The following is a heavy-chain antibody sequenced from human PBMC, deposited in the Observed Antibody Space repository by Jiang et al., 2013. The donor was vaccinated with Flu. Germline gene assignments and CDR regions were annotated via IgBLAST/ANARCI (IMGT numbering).Heavy chain of an antibody. CDR1: GYTFTSYG. J-gene: IGHJ6*02. V-gene: IGHV1-18*01. D-gene: IGHD6-13*01. CDR3: ARVMGSSRGFYYYYYGMDV. CDR2: ISAYNGNT. Sequence: AEVKKPGSSVKVSCKASGYTFTSYGISWVRQAPGQGLEWMGWISAYNGNTNYAQKLQGRVTMTTDTSTSTAYMELRSLRSDDTAVYYCARVMGSSRGFYYYYYGMDVWGQGTTVTVSS.